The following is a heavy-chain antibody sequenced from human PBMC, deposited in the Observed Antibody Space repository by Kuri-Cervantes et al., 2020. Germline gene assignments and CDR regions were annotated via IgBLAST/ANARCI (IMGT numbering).Heavy chain of an antibody. CDR1: GFTFSSYA. Sequence: GESLKISCAASGFTFSSYALSWVRQAPGKGLEWVSVISGSGGSTYYADSVKGRFTISRDNSKNTLYLQMNSLRAEDTAVYYCAREGWGSDYYGMDVWGQGTTVTVSS. V-gene: IGHV3-23*01. J-gene: IGHJ6*02. CDR2: ISGSGGST. CDR3: AREGWGSDYYGMDV. D-gene: IGHD7-27*01.